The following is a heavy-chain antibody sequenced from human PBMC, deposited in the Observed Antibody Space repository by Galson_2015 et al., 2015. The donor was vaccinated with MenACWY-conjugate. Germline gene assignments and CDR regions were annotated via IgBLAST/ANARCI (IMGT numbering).Heavy chain of an antibody. J-gene: IGHJ4*02. D-gene: IGHD1-1*01. CDR3: AKDTYNRLTVAPPLDY. CDR1: GGSISSSGYH. CDR2: IYYSGNT. V-gene: IGHV4-39*07. Sequence: SETLSLTCAVYGGSISSSGYHWGWTRQPPGKGLEWIGNIYYSGNTYYNPSLKSRVTISVDTSKNQFSLKLSSVTAADTAVYYCAKDTYNRLTVAPPLDYWGQGTLVTVSS.